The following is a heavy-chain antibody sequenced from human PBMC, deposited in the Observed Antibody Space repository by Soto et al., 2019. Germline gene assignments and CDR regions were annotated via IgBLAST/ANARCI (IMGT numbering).Heavy chain of an antibody. D-gene: IGHD6-6*01. Sequence: SETLSLTCAVSVGPISSGSYYWGWIRQPPGKGLEWIGSIYYSGSTCYNPSLKSRVTISIDTSKNQFSLKLTSVTAADTAVYYCARQASEGYSSSPFRYWGQGTLVTVSS. J-gene: IGHJ4*02. CDR2: IYYSGST. CDR3: ARQASEGYSSSPFRY. CDR1: VGPISSGSYY. V-gene: IGHV4-39*01.